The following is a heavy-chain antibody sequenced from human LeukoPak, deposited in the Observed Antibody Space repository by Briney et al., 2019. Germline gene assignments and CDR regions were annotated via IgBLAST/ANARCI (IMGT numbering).Heavy chain of an antibody. CDR3: ARTSTVHSDFWSGYWGFDP. CDR1: GGSISSSSYY. V-gene: IGHV4-61*05. D-gene: IGHD3-3*01. Sequence: SETLSLTCTVSGGSISSSSYYWSWIRQPPGKGLEWIGYIYYSGSTNYNPSLKSRVTISVDTSKNQFSLKLSSVTAADTAVYYCARTSTVHSDFWSGYWGFDPWGQGTLVTVSS. J-gene: IGHJ5*02. CDR2: IYYSGST.